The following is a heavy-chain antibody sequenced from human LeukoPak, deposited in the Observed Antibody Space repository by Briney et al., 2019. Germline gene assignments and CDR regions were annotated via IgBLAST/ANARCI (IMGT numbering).Heavy chain of an antibody. D-gene: IGHD2-2*01. J-gene: IGHJ5*02. CDR3: AKDRYHQLPPLSCFDP. Sequence: PGGSLRLSCAVSGFTLSSYAMSWVRQAPGRGLEWVSAISGSGSSTYYAASVNRRFTISRDKSKHTLYLQMNSLRAEDTAVYYCAKDRYHQLPPLSCFDPWGQGTLVTVSS. CDR1: GFTLSSYA. V-gene: IGHV3-23*01. CDR2: ISGSGSST.